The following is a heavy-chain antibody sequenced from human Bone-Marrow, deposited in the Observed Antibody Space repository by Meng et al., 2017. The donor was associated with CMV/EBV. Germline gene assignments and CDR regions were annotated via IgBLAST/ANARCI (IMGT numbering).Heavy chain of an antibody. CDR1: GFTFSDYY. CDR3: ARGSFRVQTLY. D-gene: IGHD3-10*01. Sequence: GESLKISCAASGFTFSDYYMSWIRQAPGKGLEWVSYISSSGSTIYYADSVKGRFTISRDNAKNSLYLQMNSLRAEDTAVYYCARGSFRVQTLYWGQGTLVTVSS. V-gene: IGHV3-11*04. CDR2: ISSSGSTI. J-gene: IGHJ4*02.